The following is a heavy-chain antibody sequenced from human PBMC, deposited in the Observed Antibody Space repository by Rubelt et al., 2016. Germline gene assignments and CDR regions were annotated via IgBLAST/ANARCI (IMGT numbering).Heavy chain of an antibody. J-gene: IGHJ6*02. CDR3: AKDMGYDFWSDKVFYYYGMDV. V-gene: IGHV3-9*01. Sequence: MVFGGGLVQPGRSLRLSCAASGFTFDDYAMHWVRQAPGKGLEWVSGISWNSGSIGYADSVKGRFTISRDNAKNSLYLQMNSLRAEDTALYYCAKDMGYDFWSDKVFYYYGMDVWGQGTTVTVSS. D-gene: IGHD3-3*01. CDR2: ISWNSGSI. CDR1: GFTFDDYA.